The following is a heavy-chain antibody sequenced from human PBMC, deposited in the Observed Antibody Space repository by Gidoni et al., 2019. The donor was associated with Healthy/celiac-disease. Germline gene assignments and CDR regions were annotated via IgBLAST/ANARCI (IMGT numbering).Heavy chain of an antibody. D-gene: IGHD1-1*01. Sequence: QVQLVQSGAEVKKPGASVKVSCKASGYTFTSYAMHWVRQAPGQRLEWMGWINAGNGNTKYSQKFQGRVTITRDTSASTAYMELSSLRSEDTAVYYCARDSFGTLNWFDPWGQGTLVTVSS. V-gene: IGHV1-3*01. CDR2: INAGNGNT. J-gene: IGHJ5*02. CDR3: ARDSFGTLNWFDP. CDR1: GYTFTSYA.